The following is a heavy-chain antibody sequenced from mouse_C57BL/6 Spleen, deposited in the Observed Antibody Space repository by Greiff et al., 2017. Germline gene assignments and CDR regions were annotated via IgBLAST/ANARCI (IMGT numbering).Heavy chain of an antibody. Sequence: VQLQQSGPELVKPGASVKIPCKASGYTFTDYNMDWVKQSHGKSLEWIGDINPNNGGTIYNQKFKGKATLTVDKSSSTAYMELRSLTSEDTAVYYCARGYYYGSKAYYFDYWGQGTTLKVSS. D-gene: IGHD1-1*01. J-gene: IGHJ2*01. V-gene: IGHV1-18*01. CDR3: ARGYYYGSKAYYFDY. CDR2: INPNNGGT. CDR1: GYTFTDYN.